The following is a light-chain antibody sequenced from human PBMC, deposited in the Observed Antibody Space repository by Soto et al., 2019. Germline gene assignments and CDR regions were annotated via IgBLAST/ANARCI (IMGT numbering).Light chain of an antibody. J-gene: IGKJ1*01. CDR1: QSVRSN. CDR3: QQYSNWPPGT. V-gene: IGKV3-15*01. CDR2: GAS. Sequence: EIVMTQSPATLSVSPGERATLSCRASQSVRSNLAWYQQKPGQAPRLLIYGASTRATGIPARFSGSGSGTEFTLTISSLQSEDFAVYYCQQYSNWPPGTFVQGTKVEIK.